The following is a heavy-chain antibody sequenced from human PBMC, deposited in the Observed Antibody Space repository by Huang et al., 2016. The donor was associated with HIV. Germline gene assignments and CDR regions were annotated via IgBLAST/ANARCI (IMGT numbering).Heavy chain of an antibody. CDR1: GFSLDSYN. CDR2: SSPSISFI. D-gene: IGHD6-13*01. V-gene: IGHV3-21*01. J-gene: IGHJ4*02. Sequence: EVQLVESGGGLVKPGGSLRLSCAASGFSLDSYNMYWVRQTPGEGLQWVSYSSPSISFIDYADSVKGRFSISRDNAKNSLYLQMNNLRGEDTAVYYCARDRGQQLSPFDSWGQGTLVTVSS. CDR3: ARDRGQQLSPFDS.